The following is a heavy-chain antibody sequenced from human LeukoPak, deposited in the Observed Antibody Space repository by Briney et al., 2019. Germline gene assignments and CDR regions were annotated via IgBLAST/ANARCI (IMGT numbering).Heavy chain of an antibody. V-gene: IGHV4-59*08. CDR2: IYYSGST. J-gene: IGHJ5*02. Sequence: SETLSLTCTVSGGSISSYYWSWIRQPPGKGLEWIGYIYYSGSTNYNPSLKSRVTISVDTSKDQFSLKLSSVTAADTAVYYCARPPGIAAAWFDPWGQGTLVTVSS. CDR1: GGSISSYY. CDR3: ARPPGIAAAWFDP. D-gene: IGHD6-13*01.